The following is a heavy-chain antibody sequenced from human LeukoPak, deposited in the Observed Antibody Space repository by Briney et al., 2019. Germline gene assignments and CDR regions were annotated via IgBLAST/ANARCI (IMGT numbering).Heavy chain of an antibody. CDR1: GFTFSTYA. D-gene: IGHD3-22*01. J-gene: IGHJ4*02. Sequence: PGGSLRLSCAASGFTFSTYAMHWVRQAPGKGLEHVSSISSGGVNTYYADSVKGRFTISRDNSKNTLYLQMNSLRAEDTAVYYCAKGLRGTVIVEELRFDYWGQGTLVTVSS. CDR2: ISSGGVNT. CDR3: AKGLRGTVIVEELRFDY. V-gene: IGHV3-64*02.